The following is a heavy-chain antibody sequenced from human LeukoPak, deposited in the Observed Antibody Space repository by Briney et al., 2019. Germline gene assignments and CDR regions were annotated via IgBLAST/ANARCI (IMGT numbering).Heavy chain of an antibody. CDR3: AKVRSSMYYFDY. V-gene: IGHV3-21*04. CDR2: ISSSSSYI. CDR1: GFTFSSYS. D-gene: IGHD6-6*01. J-gene: IGHJ4*02. Sequence: GGSLRLSCAASGFTFSSYSMNWVRQAPGKGLEWVSSISSSSSYIYYADSVKGRFTISRDNAKNTLYLQMNSLRAEGTAVYYCAKVRSSMYYFDYWGQGTLVTVSS.